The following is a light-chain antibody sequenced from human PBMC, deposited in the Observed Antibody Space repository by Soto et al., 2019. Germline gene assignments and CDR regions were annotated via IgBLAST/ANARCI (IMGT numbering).Light chain of an antibody. CDR1: RGHSSYA. CDR3: QTWGTGIWV. J-gene: IGLJ3*02. Sequence: QPVLTQSPSASASLGASVKLTCTLSRGHSSYAIAWHQQQPEKGPRFLMKLNSDGSHNKGDGIPDRFSGSSSGAERYLTISSLQSDDEADYYCQTWGTGIWVFGGGTKVTVL. V-gene: IGLV4-69*01. CDR2: LNSDGSH.